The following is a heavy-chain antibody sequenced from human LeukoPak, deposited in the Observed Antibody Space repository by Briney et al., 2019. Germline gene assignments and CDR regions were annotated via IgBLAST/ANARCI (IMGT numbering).Heavy chain of an antibody. D-gene: IGHD2-21*02. CDR3: ARFDLVVTAYDAFDI. CDR2: IYYSGGT. V-gene: IGHV4-31*03. Sequence: PSQTLSLACTVSGASMSSGGYYWNWIRQHPGNGLEWIGYIYYSGGTYYNTSLKSRVTISVDTSKNQYSLKLSSVTAADTAVYYCARFDLVVTAYDAFDIWGQGTMVTVSS. J-gene: IGHJ3*02. CDR1: GASMSSGGYY.